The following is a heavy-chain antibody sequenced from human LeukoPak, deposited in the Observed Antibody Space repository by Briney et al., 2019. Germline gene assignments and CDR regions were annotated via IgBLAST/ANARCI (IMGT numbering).Heavy chain of an antibody. J-gene: IGHJ4*02. V-gene: IGHV3-49*03. Sequence: GGSLRLSCAASGFTFDDYAMSWFRQAPGKGLEWLGFIRGKPYGETTEYAAPVQGRFTISRDDSESTTYLQLNSLKTEDTAVYYCTRGSDTIFGVARDGFDSWGQGTLVTVSS. CDR1: GFTFDDYA. CDR3: TRGSDTIFGVARDGFDS. D-gene: IGHD3-3*01. CDR2: IRGKPYGETT.